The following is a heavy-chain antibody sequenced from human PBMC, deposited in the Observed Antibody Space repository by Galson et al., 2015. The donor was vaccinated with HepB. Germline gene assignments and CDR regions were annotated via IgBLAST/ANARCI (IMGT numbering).Heavy chain of an antibody. Sequence: SVKVSCKSSGYTLTRYAIHWVRQAPGQRLEWMGWINTANGRTEYSQKFQGTVTITKDTSANTAYMEVSSLRSEDTAVYYCSGDSGRGFYGMDVWGQGTTVIVSS. CDR1: GYTLTRYA. D-gene: IGHD3-10*01. J-gene: IGHJ6*02. V-gene: IGHV1-3*04. CDR3: SGDSGRGFYGMDV. CDR2: INTANGRT.